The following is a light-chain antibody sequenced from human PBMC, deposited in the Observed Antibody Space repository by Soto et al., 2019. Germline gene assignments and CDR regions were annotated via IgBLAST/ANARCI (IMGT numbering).Light chain of an antibody. J-gene: IGLJ3*02. CDR2: LEGSGSY. Sequence: QLVLTQSSSASASLGSSVKLTCTLSSGHSSYIIAWHQQQPGKAPRYLMKLEGSGSYNKGSGVPDRFSGSGSGANRYLTISSLQLEDEADYYCETWDSDTRVFGGGTKLTVL. V-gene: IGLV4-60*02. CDR1: SGHSSYI. CDR3: ETWDSDTRV.